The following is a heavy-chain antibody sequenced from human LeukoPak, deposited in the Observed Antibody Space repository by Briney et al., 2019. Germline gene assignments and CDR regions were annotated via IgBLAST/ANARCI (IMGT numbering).Heavy chain of an antibody. J-gene: IGHJ5*02. D-gene: IGHD4-11*01. CDR3: AKDNTATDYSNH. CDR2: ISGSGGST. CDR1: GFTFSSYA. V-gene: IGHV3-23*01. Sequence: HPGGSLRLSCAASGFTFSSYAMSWVRQAPGKGLEWVSAISGSGGSTYYADSVKGRFTISRDNSKNTLYLQMNSLRAEDTAVYYCAKDNTATDYSNHWGQGTLVTVSS.